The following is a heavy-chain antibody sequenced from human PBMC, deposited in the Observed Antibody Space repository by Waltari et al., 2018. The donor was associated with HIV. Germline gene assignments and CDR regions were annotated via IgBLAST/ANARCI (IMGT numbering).Heavy chain of an antibody. CDR1: GGTFSSID. V-gene: IGHV1-69*18. D-gene: IGHD1-26*01. Sequence: QEKLVQSGAEVTQPAYSVQVSCKASGGTFSSIDISWVRQAPGQGLEWMGSIIRVFEATSYAQKFHGRLTISADESTSTVCMELSSLSFDDTAVYYCARGSSGSYRWFDPWGHGTLVTVSS. CDR3: ARGSSGSYRWFDP. J-gene: IGHJ5*02. CDR2: IIRVFEAT.